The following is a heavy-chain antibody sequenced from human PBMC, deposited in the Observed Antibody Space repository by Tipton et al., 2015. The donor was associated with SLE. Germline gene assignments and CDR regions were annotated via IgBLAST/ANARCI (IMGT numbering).Heavy chain of an antibody. J-gene: IGHJ3*02. V-gene: IGHV4-59*01. CDR1: GGSISHFY. Sequence: TLSLTCSVSGGSISHFYWSWIRQPPGKGLEWIAYIYYSGTTNYNPSLKSRVSISVDTSKNHFSLNLYSVTAADTAVYYCARELDTFDIWGQGTMVTVSS. CDR2: IYYSGTT. CDR3: ARELDTFDI.